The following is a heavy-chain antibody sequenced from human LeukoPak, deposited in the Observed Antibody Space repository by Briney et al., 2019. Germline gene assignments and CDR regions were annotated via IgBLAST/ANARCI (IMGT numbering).Heavy chain of an antibody. D-gene: IGHD1-26*01. V-gene: IGHV1-69*05. CDR1: GGTFSSYA. J-gene: IGHJ5*02. Sequence: EASVKVSCKASGGTFSSYAISWVRQAPGQGLEWMGGIIPIFGTANYAQKFQGRVTITTDESTSTAYMELSSLRSEDTAVYYCARTLVGATEGSWFDPWGQGILVTVSS. CDR3: ARTLVGATEGSWFDP. CDR2: IIPIFGTA.